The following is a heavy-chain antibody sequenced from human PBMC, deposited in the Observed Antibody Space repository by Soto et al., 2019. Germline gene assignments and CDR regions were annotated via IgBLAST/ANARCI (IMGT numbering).Heavy chain of an antibody. CDR2: LSDSGGHT. J-gene: IGHJ4*02. Sequence: GGSLRLSCARSGFTFSSYAMTWVRQAPGKGLEWVSTLSDSGGHTYYADSVKGRFTISRDNSKNTLFLQLHSLRAEDTAVYYCAKSRYADSSGDYYDFWGQGTRVTVSS. CDR3: AKSRYADSSGDYYDF. V-gene: IGHV3-23*01. D-gene: IGHD3-22*01. CDR1: GFTFSSYA.